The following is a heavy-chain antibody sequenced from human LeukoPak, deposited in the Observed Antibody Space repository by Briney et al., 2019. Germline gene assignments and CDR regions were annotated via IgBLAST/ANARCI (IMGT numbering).Heavy chain of an antibody. D-gene: IGHD3-10*01. V-gene: IGHV1-69*13. CDR3: ASASHITMLRGANDY. CDR1: GGTFSSYT. CDR2: IIPIFGTA. Sequence: GASVKVSCKASGGTFSSYTFSWVRQAPGQGLEWMGGIIPIFGTANYAQKFQGRVTITADESTSTAYMELSSLRSEDTAVYYCASASHITMLRGANDYWGQGTLATVSS. J-gene: IGHJ4*02.